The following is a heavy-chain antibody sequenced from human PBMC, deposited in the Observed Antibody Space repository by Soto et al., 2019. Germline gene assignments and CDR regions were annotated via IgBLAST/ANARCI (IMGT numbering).Heavy chain of an antibody. CDR1: GGSISSYY. Sequence: SETLSLTCTVSGGSISSYYWSWIRQPPGKGLEWIGYIYYSGSTNYNPSLKSRVTISVDTSKNQFSLKLSSVTAADTAVYYCARGIGTNYYGSGSPGVYWGQGTLVTVSS. D-gene: IGHD3-10*01. J-gene: IGHJ4*02. CDR2: IYYSGST. CDR3: ARGIGTNYYGSGSPGVY. V-gene: IGHV4-59*01.